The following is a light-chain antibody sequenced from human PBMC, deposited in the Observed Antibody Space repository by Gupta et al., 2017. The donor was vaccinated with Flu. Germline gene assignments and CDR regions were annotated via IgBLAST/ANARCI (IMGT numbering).Light chain of an antibody. J-gene: IGLJ3*02. CDR1: NIGRKS. CDR2: DDS. Sequence: SYVLTQPPSVSVAPGQTARITCGGNNIGRKSVHWYQQKPGQAPVLVGYDDSDRPSGIPERFSGSNSGNTATLTISRVEAGDEADYYCQVWDSSSDHRVFGGGTKLTVL. V-gene: IGLV3-21*02. CDR3: QVWDSSSDHRV.